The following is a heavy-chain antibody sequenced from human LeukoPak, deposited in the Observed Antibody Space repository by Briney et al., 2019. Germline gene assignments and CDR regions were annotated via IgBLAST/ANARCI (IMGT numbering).Heavy chain of an antibody. V-gene: IGHV1-24*01. CDR2: FDPEDGET. CDR1: GYTLTELS. J-gene: IGHJ3*02. Sequence: ASVKVSCKVSGYTLTELSMHWVRQAPGKGLEWMGGFDPEDGETIYAQKFQGRVTMTEDTSTDTAYMELSSPRSEDTAVYYCVTDLTRGARRGAFDIWGQGTMVTVSS. CDR3: VTDLTRGARRGAFDI. D-gene: IGHD1-26*01.